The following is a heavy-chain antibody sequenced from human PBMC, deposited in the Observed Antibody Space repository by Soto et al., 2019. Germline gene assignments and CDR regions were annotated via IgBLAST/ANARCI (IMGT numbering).Heavy chain of an antibody. CDR1: GRSISSVNYY. J-gene: IGHJ4*02. V-gene: IGHV4-30-4*01. Sequence: QVQLQESGPGLVKPSQTLSLTCTVSGRSISSVNYYWSWIRQPPGKGLEWIGYIYYSGSTYYNPSLRSRVTISVDTSKNQFSLKLSSVTAADTAVYYCARYGSGEFNRGTSYSPFDYWGQGPLVTVSS. CDR3: ARYGSGEFNRGTSYSPFDY. CDR2: IYYSGST. D-gene: IGHD2-15*01.